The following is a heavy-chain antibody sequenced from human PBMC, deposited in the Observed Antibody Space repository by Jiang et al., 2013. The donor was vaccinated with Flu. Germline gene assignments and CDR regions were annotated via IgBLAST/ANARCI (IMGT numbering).Heavy chain of an antibody. CDR1: GYTFTSYG. CDR2: ISAYNGNT. V-gene: IGHV1-18*01. Sequence: SGAEVKKPGASVKVSCKASGYTFTSYGISWVRQAPGQGLEWMGWISAYNGNTNYAQKLQGRVTMTTDTSTSTAYMELRSLRSDDTAVYYCARDTAPYPPSRLWSSYGMDVWGQGTHGHRLL. D-gene: IGHD4/OR15-4a*01. J-gene: IGHJ6*02. CDR3: ARDTAPYPPSRLWSSYGMDV.